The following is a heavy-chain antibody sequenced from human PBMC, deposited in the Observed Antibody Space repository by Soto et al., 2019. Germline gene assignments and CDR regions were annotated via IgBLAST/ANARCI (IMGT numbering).Heavy chain of an antibody. CDR1: GFSLSTSGVG. V-gene: IGHV2-5*02. J-gene: IGHJ4*02. CDR3: AHYSSRFLGFDY. Sequence: QITLKESGPTLVKPTQTLTLTCTFSGFSLSTSGVGVGWICQPPGKPLEWLALIYWVDDKRYSPSLKSRLTITKDTSKSRVVLTMTNMDPVDTATYYCAHYSSRFLGFDYWCQGTLITVSS. D-gene: IGHD3-22*01. CDR2: IYWVDDK.